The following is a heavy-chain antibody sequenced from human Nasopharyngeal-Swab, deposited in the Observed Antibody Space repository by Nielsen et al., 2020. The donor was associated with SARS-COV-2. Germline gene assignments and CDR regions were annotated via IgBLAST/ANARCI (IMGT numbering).Heavy chain of an antibody. D-gene: IGHD6-13*01. CDR3: AKDRQQLANFDY. V-gene: IGHV3-23*01. CDR2: IGDSGGKT. Sequence: GGSLRLSCAASGFTISSYGMSWVRQAPGKGLEWVSGIGDSGGKTYYADSVKGRFTISRDNSKNTLNLQMNSLRVEDTAIYYCAKDRQQLANFDYWGQGTLVTVSS. CDR1: GFTISSYG. J-gene: IGHJ4*02.